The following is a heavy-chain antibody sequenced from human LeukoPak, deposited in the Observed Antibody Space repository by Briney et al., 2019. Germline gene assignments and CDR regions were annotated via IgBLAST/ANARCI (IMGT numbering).Heavy chain of an antibody. CDR1: GFTFSTYW. CDR2: IKSDGSST. V-gene: IGHV3-74*01. J-gene: IGHJ4*01. D-gene: IGHD2-21*02. CDR3: ARKLGGAQCGGDCFFDH. Sequence: GGSLRLSCAASGFTFSTYWMHWVRQAPGKGLVWVSRIKSDGSSTTYADSVKGRSTISRDNAKHLLFLQMNNLGAEDTAVYYCARKLGGAQCGGDCFFDHWGQGTRVAVSS.